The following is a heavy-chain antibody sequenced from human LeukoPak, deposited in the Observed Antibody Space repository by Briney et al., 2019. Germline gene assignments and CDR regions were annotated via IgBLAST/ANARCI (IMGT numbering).Heavy chain of an antibody. CDR2: LSYDDGSNK. D-gene: IGHD1-14*01. V-gene: IGHV3-30*18. CDR3: AKALTEYTSYYYYGMDV. Sequence: GGSLRLSCAASGFTFNTYGMNWVRQAPGKGLEWVAVLSYDDGSNKYYADSVKDRFTISRDNSKNTLYPQMNSLRAEDTAVYYCAKALTEYTSYYYYGMDVWGQGTTVTVSS. CDR1: GFTFNTYG. J-gene: IGHJ6*02.